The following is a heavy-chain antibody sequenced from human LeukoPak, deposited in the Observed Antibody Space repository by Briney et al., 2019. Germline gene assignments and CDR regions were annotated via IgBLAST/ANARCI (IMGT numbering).Heavy chain of an antibody. CDR3: VKDMHYDSSSYYYVGFDY. CDR1: GFTFDDYT. D-gene: IGHD3-22*01. CDR2: ISGDGGST. J-gene: IGHJ4*02. V-gene: IGHV3-43*02. Sequence: GGSLRLSCAASGFTFDDYTMHWVRQVPGKGLEWVYLISGDGGSTFYADSVKGRFTISRDNSKISLYLQMNSLRTEDTALYYCVKDMHYDSSSYYYVGFDYWGQGTLVTVSS.